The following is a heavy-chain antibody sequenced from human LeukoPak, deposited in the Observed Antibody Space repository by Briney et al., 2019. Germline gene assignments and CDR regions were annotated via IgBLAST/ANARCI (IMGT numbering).Heavy chain of an antibody. CDR3: ARSTAGFDY. J-gene: IGHJ4*02. CDR2: IKEDGSEK. CDR1: GFTFSTSW. D-gene: IGHD2-2*01. V-gene: IGHV3-7*01. Sequence: GGSLSLSCGASGFTFSTSWMAWVRQAPGRGLEWVANIKEDGSEKYYVDSVKGRFTISRDNARNSLFLQMNSLRAEDAALYYCARSTAGFDYWGQGTLVTVSS.